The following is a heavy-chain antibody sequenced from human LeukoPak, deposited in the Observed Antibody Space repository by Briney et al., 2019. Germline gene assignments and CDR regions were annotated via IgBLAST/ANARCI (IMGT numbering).Heavy chain of an antibody. J-gene: IGHJ4*02. CDR2: IYPGGSDT. D-gene: IGHD4-17*01. V-gene: IGHV5-51*01. CDR3: ARHMGYGDHYYFAY. CDR1: GYSFTSYW. Sequence: GGALQISLKGSGYSFTSYWIDWVRPGPGKGVGWMGIIYPGGSDTTYSPSFQGQVTISAHKSSSTVYLQWSSLKASDTAMYYCARHMGYGDHYYFAYWGQGTLVTVSS.